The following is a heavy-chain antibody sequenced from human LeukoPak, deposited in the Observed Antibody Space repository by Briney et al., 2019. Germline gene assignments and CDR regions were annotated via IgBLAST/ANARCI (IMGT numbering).Heavy chain of an antibody. Sequence: GESLKISCKGSGYNFTSYWIGWVRQMPGKGLEWMGIIYPGDSDTRYSPSFQGQVTISADKSISTAYLQWSSLKASDTAMYYCAKLTRRDGYNLFFDYWGQGTLVTVSS. CDR1: GYNFTSYW. D-gene: IGHD5-24*01. J-gene: IGHJ4*02. CDR3: AKLTRRDGYNLFFDY. V-gene: IGHV5-51*01. CDR2: IYPGDSDT.